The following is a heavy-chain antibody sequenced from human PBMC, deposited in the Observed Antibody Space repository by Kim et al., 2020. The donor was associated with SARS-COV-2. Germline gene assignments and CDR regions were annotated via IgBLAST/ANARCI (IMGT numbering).Heavy chain of an antibody. Sequence: SETLSLTCTVSGGSISSYYWSWIRHPPGKGLEWIGYIYYSGSTNYNPSLKSRVTISVDTSKNQFSLKLSSVTAADTAVYYCARAPPLRFLEWSDYYYGMDVWGQGTTVTVSS. CDR3: ARAPPLRFLEWSDYYYGMDV. J-gene: IGHJ6*02. D-gene: IGHD3-3*01. CDR2: IYYSGST. V-gene: IGHV4-59*08. CDR1: GGSISSYY.